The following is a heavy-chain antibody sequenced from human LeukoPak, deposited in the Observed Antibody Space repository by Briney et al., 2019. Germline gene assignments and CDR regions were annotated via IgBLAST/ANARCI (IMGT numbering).Heavy chain of an antibody. V-gene: IGHV3-9*01. D-gene: IGHD1-26*01. CDR1: GFTFDDYA. CDR2: ISWNSDNI. Sequence: GGSLRLSCAASGFTFDDYAIHWVRQAPGRALEWVSGISWNSDNINYADSVKGRFTISRDNAKNSLYLQMNSLRVEDTALYYCSKDVTAVGATSAFDIWGRGTMVTVFS. CDR3: SKDVTAVGATSAFDI. J-gene: IGHJ3*02.